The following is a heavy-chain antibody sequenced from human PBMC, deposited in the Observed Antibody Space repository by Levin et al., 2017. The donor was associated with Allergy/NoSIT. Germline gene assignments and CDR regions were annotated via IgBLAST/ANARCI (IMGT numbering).Heavy chain of an antibody. D-gene: IGHD3-22*01. V-gene: IGHV3-48*02. Sequence: GGSLRLSCAASGFTFSSYSMNWVRQAPGKGLEWVSYISSSSSTIYYADSVKGRFTISRDNAKNSLYLQMNSLRDEDTAVYYCASPQDSSGLDAFDIWGQGTMVTVSS. J-gene: IGHJ3*02. CDR3: ASPQDSSGLDAFDI. CDR2: ISSSSSTI. CDR1: GFTFSSYS.